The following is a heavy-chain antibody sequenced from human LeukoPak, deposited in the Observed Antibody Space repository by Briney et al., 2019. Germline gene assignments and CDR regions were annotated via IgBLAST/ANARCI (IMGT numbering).Heavy chain of an antibody. CDR3: ARADDYGDYGWFDP. CDR2: INPNSGGT. D-gene: IGHD4-17*01. V-gene: IGHV1-2*02. CDR1: GYTFTGYY. J-gene: IGHJ5*02. Sequence: ASVTVSCKASGYTFTGYYMHWVRQAPGQGLEWMGWINPNSGGTNYAQKFQGRVTMTRDTSISTAYMELSRLRSDDTAVYYCARADDYGDYGWFDPWGQGTLVTVSS.